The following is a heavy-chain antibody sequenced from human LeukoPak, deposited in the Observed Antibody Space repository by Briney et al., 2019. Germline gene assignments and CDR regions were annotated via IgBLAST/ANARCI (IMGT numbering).Heavy chain of an antibody. CDR3: ARDPAITMVRGVASYYMDV. Sequence: PGGSLRLSWAASGFTFSDYYMDWIRQAPGKGLEWVSYISSSGNTKYYADSVRGRFTISRDNAKNSLYLQMNSLRAEDTAVYYCARDPAITMVRGVASYYMDVWGKGTTVTVSS. CDR2: ISSSGNTK. CDR1: GFTFSDYY. V-gene: IGHV3-11*01. J-gene: IGHJ6*03. D-gene: IGHD3-10*01.